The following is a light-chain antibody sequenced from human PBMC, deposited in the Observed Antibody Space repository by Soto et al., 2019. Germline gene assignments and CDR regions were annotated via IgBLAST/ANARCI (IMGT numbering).Light chain of an antibody. CDR2: AAS. Sequence: AIRMTQSPSSFSASTGDRVTITCRASQGISSYLAWYQQKPGKAPKLLIYAASTLQSVVPSRFSGSGSGTDFTLTISCLQSEDFATDYCQQYYSQTYTFGQGTKMEIK. V-gene: IGKV1-8*01. CDR1: QGISSY. J-gene: IGKJ2*01. CDR3: QQYYSQTYT.